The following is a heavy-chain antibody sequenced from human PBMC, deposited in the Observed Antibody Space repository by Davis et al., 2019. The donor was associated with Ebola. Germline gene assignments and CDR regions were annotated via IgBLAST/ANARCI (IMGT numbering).Heavy chain of an antibody. CDR2: ISYDGSNK. V-gene: IGHV3-30*18. Sequence: PGGSLRLSCAASGFTFSSYGMHWVRQAPGKGLEWVAVISYDGSNKYYADSVKGRFTISRDNSKNTLYLQMNSLRAEDTAVYYCAKEMATRALGYWGQGTLVTVSS. CDR1: GFTFSSYG. CDR3: AKEMATRALGY. D-gene: IGHD5-24*01. J-gene: IGHJ4*02.